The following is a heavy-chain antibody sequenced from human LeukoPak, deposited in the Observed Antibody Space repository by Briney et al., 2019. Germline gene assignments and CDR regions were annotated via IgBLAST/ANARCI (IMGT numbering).Heavy chain of an antibody. Sequence: VGALQISCKGSGFHFTSYWIGGARQLPGKGLEGMEIIYPGDSDTRYSPSFQGQVTISADKSISTAYLQWSSLKASDTAMYYCARLNYYDSSGYLQYYFDYWGQGTLVTVSS. CDR2: IYPGDSDT. D-gene: IGHD3-22*01. CDR3: ARLNYYDSSGYLQYYFDY. CDR1: GFHFTSYW. J-gene: IGHJ4*02. V-gene: IGHV5-51*01.